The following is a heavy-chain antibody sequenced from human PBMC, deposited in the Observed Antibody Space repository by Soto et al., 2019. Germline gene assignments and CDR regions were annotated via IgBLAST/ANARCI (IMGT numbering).Heavy chain of an antibody. Sequence: PGGSLRLSCAASGFTFSSYPMNWVRQAPGTGLEWVSAISGSGDTTYYADSVKGRFTISRDNSKNTMYLQMNSLRAEDTAVYYCAKVNTIFGVGYYYYGMDVWGQGTTVTVSS. CDR3: AKVNTIFGVGYYYYGMDV. CDR1: GFTFSSYP. D-gene: IGHD3-3*01. J-gene: IGHJ6*02. CDR2: ISGSGDTT. V-gene: IGHV3-23*01.